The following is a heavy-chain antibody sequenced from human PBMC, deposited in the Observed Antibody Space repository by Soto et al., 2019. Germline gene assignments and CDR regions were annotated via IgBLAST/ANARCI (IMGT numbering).Heavy chain of an antibody. CDR2: IKQDGSEK. Sequence: GGSLRLSCAASGFTFSSYWMSWVRQAPGKGLEWVANIKQDGSEKYYVDSVKGRFTISRDNAKNSLYLQMNSLRAEDTAVYYCASVSSGWYDAFDIWGQGTMVTVSS. V-gene: IGHV3-7*05. J-gene: IGHJ3*02. CDR1: GFTFSSYW. D-gene: IGHD6-19*01. CDR3: ASVSSGWYDAFDI.